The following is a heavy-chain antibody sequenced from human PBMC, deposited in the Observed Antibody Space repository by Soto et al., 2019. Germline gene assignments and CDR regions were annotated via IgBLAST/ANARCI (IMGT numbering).Heavy chain of an antibody. CDR2: ISYDGSNK. J-gene: IGHJ4*02. Sequence: QVQLVESGGGVVQPGRSLRLSCAASGFTFSSYGMHWVRQAPGKGLEWVAVISYDGSNKYYADSVKGRFTISRDNSKNTLYLQMHSLRGEDTAVYYCAKGGGYGSGTAATDYWGQGTLVTVSS. V-gene: IGHV3-30*18. CDR3: AKGGGYGSGTAATDY. CDR1: GFTFSSYG. D-gene: IGHD3-10*01.